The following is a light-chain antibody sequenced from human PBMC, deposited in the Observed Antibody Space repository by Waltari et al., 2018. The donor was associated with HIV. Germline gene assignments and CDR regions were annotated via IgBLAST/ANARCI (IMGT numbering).Light chain of an antibody. CDR1: QDINNY. V-gene: IGKV1-33*01. CDR3: QQYDNLLT. CDR2: VAS. Sequence: DIQMTQSPSSLSASVGDRITITCQASQDINNYLNWYQQKPRKAPKLLIYVASNLETGVPSRFSGSGSGTDFSFTISSLQPEDIATYYCQQYDNLLTFGGGTKVEIK. J-gene: IGKJ4*01.